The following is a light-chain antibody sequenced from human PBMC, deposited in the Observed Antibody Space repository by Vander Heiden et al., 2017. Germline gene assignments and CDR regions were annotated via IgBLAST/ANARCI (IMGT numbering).Light chain of an antibody. J-gene: IGKJ4*01. CDR1: HSVSSY. V-gene: IGKV3-11*01. CDR3: QHRSNWHT. Sequence: LLPSPPAILSLSPGRRATLSCTASHSVSSYLAWYQPNPGQAPRLLIADASNSATGIPARFSGSGSVTDFTLTSISLEPEDFAVYYCQHRSNWHTFGGGTKVEIK. CDR2: DAS.